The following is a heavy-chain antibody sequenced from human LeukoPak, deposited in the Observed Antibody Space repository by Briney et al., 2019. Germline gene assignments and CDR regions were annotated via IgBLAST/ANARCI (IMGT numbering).Heavy chain of an antibody. D-gene: IGHD4-17*01. CDR2: IYYSGST. V-gene: IGHV4-61*01. CDR1: GGSVSSGRYY. CDR3: ARVSGYGDPLPLDY. Sequence: PWETLSLTCTVSGGSVSSGRYYWSWIRQRPGKGLEWIGYIYYSGSTNYNPSLKSRVTISVDTSKNQFSLKLSSVTAADTAVYYCARVSGYGDPLPLDYWGQGTLVTVSS. J-gene: IGHJ4*02.